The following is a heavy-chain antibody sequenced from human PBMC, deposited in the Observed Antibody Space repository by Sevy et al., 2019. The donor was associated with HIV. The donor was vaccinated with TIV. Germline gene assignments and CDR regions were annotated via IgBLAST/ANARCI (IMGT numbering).Heavy chain of an antibody. CDR3: ARDIDSSSNSYAFDL. V-gene: IGHV3-48*03. J-gene: IGHJ3*01. Sequence: GGSLRLSCKASGFFFSHYEMNWVRQAPGKGLEWVSYISTSGSTIYYADSMKGRFTVSRDNAKNSLYLQMNSLRADDTALYYCARDIDSSSNSYAFDLWGQGTMVTVSS. D-gene: IGHD3-22*01. CDR2: ISTSGSTI. CDR1: GFFFSHYE.